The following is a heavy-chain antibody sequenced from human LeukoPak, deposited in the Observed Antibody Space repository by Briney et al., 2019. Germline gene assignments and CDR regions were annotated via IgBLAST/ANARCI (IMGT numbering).Heavy chain of an antibody. J-gene: IGHJ5*02. Sequence: SETLSLTCTVSGGSISSSSYYWGWIRQPPGKGLEWIGSIYYSASTYYNPSLKSRVTISVDTSKNQFSLKLSSVTAADTAVYYCARDDENNWFDPWGQGTLVTVSS. CDR3: ARDDENNWFDP. CDR1: GGSISSSSYY. V-gene: IGHV4-39*07. CDR2: IYYSAST.